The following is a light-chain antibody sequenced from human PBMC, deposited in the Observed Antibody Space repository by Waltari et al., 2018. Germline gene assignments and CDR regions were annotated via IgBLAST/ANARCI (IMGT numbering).Light chain of an antibody. V-gene: IGKV3-15*01. CDR2: AAS. Sequence: EIVMTQSPATLSVSPGDRATLYCRASQRTSTNLAWYQQKPGQPPRILIYAASTRATGVPARFSGSGSGTEFTLTISSLQSEDFAVYYCQQYNYWPPWTFGQGTKVEIK. CDR3: QQYNYWPPWT. J-gene: IGKJ1*01. CDR1: QRTSTN.